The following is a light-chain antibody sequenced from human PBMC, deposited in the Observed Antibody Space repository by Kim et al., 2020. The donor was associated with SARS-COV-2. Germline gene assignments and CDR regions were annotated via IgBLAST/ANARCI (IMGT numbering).Light chain of an antibody. J-gene: IGKJ4*01. CDR2: AAS. CDR3: QQSHTAPSLT. CDR1: QSISNY. Sequence: DIQMTQSPSSLSASVGDRVTIACRASQSISNYLNWYQQKPGKAPNLLIYAASSLQGGVPPRFSGSGSGTDFTLTISSLQPEDFATYYCQQSHTAPSLTFGGGTKVDIK. V-gene: IGKV1-39*01.